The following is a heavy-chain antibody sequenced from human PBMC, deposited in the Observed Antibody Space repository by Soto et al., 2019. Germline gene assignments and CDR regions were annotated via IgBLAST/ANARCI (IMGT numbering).Heavy chain of an antibody. Sequence: PSETLSLTCAVYGGSFSGYYWSWIRQPPGKGLEWIGEINHSGSTNYNPSLKSRVTISVDTSKNQFSLKLSSVTAADTAVYYCARGRRSYYYYYYGMDVWGQGTTVT. CDR3: ARGRRSYYYYYYGMDV. J-gene: IGHJ6*02. CDR2: INHSGST. V-gene: IGHV4-34*01. CDR1: GGSFSGYY.